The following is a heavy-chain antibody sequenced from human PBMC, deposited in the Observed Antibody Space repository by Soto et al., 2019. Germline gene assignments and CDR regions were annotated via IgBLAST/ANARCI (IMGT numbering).Heavy chain of an antibody. J-gene: IGHJ4*02. CDR3: VRTSLVVAAATREDY. Sequence: EVQLVESGGGLVQPGGSLRLSCAASGFTFSSYWMHWVRQAPGKGLVWVSRINSDGSSTSYADSVKGRITISRDNAKNTLYLQMNRLRAEDTAVYYCVRTSLVVAAATREDYWGQGNLVTVSS. D-gene: IGHD2-15*01. CDR2: INSDGSST. V-gene: IGHV3-74*01. CDR1: GFTFSSYW.